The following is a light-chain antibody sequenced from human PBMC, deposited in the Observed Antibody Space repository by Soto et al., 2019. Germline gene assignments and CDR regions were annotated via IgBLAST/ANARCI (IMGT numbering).Light chain of an antibody. CDR1: SSDVGGYNY. V-gene: IGLV2-14*01. CDR2: EVS. J-gene: IGLJ1*01. CDR3: SSYTSISTRYV. Sequence: QSVLTQPASVSGSPGQSITISCTGTSSDVGGYNYVSWYQQHPGKAPKLMIYEVSNRPSGASTRFSGSKSGNTASLTISGLQAEDEADYYCSSYTSISTRYVFGTGTKVTVL.